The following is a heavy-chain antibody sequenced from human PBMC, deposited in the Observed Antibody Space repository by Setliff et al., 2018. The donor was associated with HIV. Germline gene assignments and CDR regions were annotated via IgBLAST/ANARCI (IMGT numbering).Heavy chain of an antibody. CDR3: AREAPSEPTRYYNFWSGYPDWFDP. Sequence: PSETLSLTCAVYGGSSSGYYWSWIRQPPGKGLEWIGEINHSGSTNYNPSLKSRVTISVDKSKNQFSLKLTSVTAADTAVYYCAREAPSEPTRYYNFWSGYPDWFDPWGQGTLVTVSS. D-gene: IGHD3-3*01. V-gene: IGHV4-34*01. CDR1: GGSSSGYY. CDR2: INHSGST. J-gene: IGHJ5*02.